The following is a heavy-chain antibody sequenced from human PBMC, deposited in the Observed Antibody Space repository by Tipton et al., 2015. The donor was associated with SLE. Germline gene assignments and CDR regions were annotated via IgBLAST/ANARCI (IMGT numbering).Heavy chain of an antibody. V-gene: IGHV3-30*04. CDR1: GFTFSNFG. CDR3: AGELLDYFDF. CDR2: ISYNGVNK. J-gene: IGHJ4*02. Sequence: SLRLSCVTSGFTFSNFGLNWVRQAPGKGLEWVALISYNGVNKDYADSVKGRFTISRDNSRNTLYLQMNSLRAEDTAVYYCAGELLDYFDFWGQGTLVTVSS. D-gene: IGHD2/OR15-2a*01.